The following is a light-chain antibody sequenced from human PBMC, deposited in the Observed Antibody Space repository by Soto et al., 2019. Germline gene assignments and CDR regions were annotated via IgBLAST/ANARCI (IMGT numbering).Light chain of an antibody. J-gene: IGKJ4*01. CDR1: QSVSDY. V-gene: IGKV3-11*01. CDR3: QQRVNWPPT. CDR2: DAS. Sequence: VLTQSPARLSLSPGERATLSCRAGQSVSDYLAWYQQKRGQPPRLLFFDASNRATGVPDRFSAGGSGTDFTLIISSLEPEDFAVYYCQQRVNWPPTFGGGTKVEI.